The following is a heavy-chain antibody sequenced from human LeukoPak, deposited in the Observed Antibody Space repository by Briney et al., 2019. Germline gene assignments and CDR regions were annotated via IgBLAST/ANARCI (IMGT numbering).Heavy chain of an antibody. CDR1: GFTFSSYW. D-gene: IGHD6-19*01. J-gene: IGHJ4*02. CDR2: IKQDGSSK. V-gene: IGHV3-7*01. CDR3: ASRIAVAVY. Sequence: GGSLRLSCVASGFTFSSYWMNWVRQAPGKGLQYVANIKQDGSSKYYVDSMEGRFTISRDNSKNTLYLQMNSLRAEDTAVYYCASRIAVAVYWGQGTLVTVSS.